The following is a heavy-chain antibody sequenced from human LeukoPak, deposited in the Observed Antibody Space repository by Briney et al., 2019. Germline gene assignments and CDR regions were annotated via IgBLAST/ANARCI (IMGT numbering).Heavy chain of an antibody. CDR1: GFTFDDYA. D-gene: IGHD5-24*01. Sequence: GGSLRLSCAASGFTFDDYAMHWVRQAPGNGLEWVSGISWNSGSIGYADSVKGRFTISRDNAKNSLYLQMNSLRAEDTALYYCAKGDGSSIKALDYWGQGTLVTVSS. CDR3: AKGDGSSIKALDY. J-gene: IGHJ4*02. V-gene: IGHV3-9*01. CDR2: ISWNSGSI.